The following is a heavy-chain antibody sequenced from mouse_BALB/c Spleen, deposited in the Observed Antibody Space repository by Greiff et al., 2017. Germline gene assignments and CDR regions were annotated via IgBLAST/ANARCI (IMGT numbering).Heavy chain of an antibody. D-gene: IGHD1-1*02. CDR3: ARTGSYSYFDY. J-gene: IGHJ2*01. Sequence: VKLQESGAELVRPGTSVKVSCKASGYAFTNYLIEWVKQRPGQGLEWIGVINPGSGGTNYNEKFKGKATLTADKSSSTAYMQLSSLTSDDSAVYFCARTGSYSYFDYWGQGTTLTVSS. V-gene: IGHV1-54*03. CDR2: INPGSGGT. CDR1: GYAFTNYL.